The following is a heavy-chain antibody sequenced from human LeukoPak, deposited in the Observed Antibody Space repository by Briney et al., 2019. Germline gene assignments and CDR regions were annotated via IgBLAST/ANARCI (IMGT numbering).Heavy chain of an antibody. D-gene: IGHD4-17*01. CDR2: MNPNSGNT. J-gene: IGHJ5*02. CDR1: GYTFISYD. CDR3: ARGTSHRYGGYINWFDP. Sequence: GASVKVSCKASGYTFISYDINWVRQATGQGLEWMGWMNPNSGNTGYAQKFQGRVTITRNTSISTAYMELSSLRSEDTAVYYCARGTSHRYGGYINWFDPWGQGTLVTVSS. V-gene: IGHV1-8*03.